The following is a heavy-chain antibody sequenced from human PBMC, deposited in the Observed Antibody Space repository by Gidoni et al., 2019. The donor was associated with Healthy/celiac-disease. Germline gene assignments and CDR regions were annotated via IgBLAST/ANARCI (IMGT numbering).Heavy chain of an antibody. J-gene: IGHJ4*02. V-gene: IGHV3-30*18. CDR3: AKDQGSGSYYPFDY. CDR1: GFPFSSYG. Sequence: QVQLVESGGGVVQPGRSLRLSCAASGFPFSSYGMHWVRQAPGKGLEWVAVISDDGSNKYYADSVKGRFTISRDNSKNTLYLQMNSLRAEDTAVYYCAKDQGSGSYYPFDYWGQGTLVTVSS. CDR2: ISDDGSNK. D-gene: IGHD3-10*01.